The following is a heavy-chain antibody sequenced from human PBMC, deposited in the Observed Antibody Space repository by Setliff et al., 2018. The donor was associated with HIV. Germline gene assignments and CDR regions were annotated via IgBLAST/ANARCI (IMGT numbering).Heavy chain of an antibody. CDR1: GFTFSRYG. D-gene: IGHD5-12*01. CDR2: IWYDGSNK. Sequence: GGSLRLSCGASGFTFSRYGMHWVRQAPGKGLEWVAVIWYDGSNKYYADSVKGRFTISRDTSKNTLFLQINSLRPEDTAVYYCARISVASRYNSDMDVWGKGTTVTVS. V-gene: IGHV3-33*01. CDR3: ARISVASRYNSDMDV. J-gene: IGHJ6*03.